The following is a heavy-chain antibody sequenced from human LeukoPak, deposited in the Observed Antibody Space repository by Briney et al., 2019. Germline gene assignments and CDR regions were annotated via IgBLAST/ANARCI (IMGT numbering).Heavy chain of an antibody. CDR3: TTGTYYDSSGYMCFY. CDR1: GGSISSSSYY. Sequence: SETLSLTCTVSGGSISSSSYYWGWIRQPPGKGLEWIGSIYYSGSTYYNPSLKSRVTISVDTSKNQFSLKLSSVTAADTAVYYCTTGTYYDSSGYMCFYWGQGTLVTVSS. J-gene: IGHJ4*02. CDR2: IYYSGST. V-gene: IGHV4-39*07. D-gene: IGHD3-22*01.